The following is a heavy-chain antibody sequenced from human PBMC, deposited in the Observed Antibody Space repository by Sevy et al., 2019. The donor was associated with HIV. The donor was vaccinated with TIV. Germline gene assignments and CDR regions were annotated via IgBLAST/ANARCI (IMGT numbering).Heavy chain of an antibody. D-gene: IGHD2-21*01. Sequence: SETLSLTCTVSGGSISSYYWTWIRQPPEKGLEWIGCMYDSGSTNYNPSLKSRVTISVDTSKNQLSLKLSSVTAADTAVYYSASACGELVSWGQGTLVTVSS. CDR2: MYDSGST. CDR3: ASACGELVS. CDR1: GGSISSYY. J-gene: IGHJ5*02. V-gene: IGHV4-59*01.